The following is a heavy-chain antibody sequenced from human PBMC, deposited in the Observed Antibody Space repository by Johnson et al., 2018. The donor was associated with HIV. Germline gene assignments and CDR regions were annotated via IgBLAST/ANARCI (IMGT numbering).Heavy chain of an antibody. V-gene: IGHV3-30*14. CDR2: ISYDGSNK. CDR1: GFTFSSYA. Sequence: QVQLVESGGGVVRPGGSLRLSCAASGFTFSSYAMHWVRQAPGKGLEWVAVISYDGSNKYYADSVKGRFTISRDNSKNSLYLQMTSLRAEDTAMYFCARGRSGILILDDAFDIWGRDNGHRLF. D-gene: IGHD1-14*01. J-gene: IGHJ3*02. CDR3: ARGRSGILILDDAFDI.